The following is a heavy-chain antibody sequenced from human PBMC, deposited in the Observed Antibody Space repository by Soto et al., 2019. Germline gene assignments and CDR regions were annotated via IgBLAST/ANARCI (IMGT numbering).Heavy chain of an antibody. D-gene: IGHD4-17*01. Sequence: GGSLRLSCAASGFTFSSYWMSWVRQAPGKGLEWVANIKQDGSEKYYVDSVKGRFTISRDNAKNSLYLQMNSLRAEDTAVYYCARVLYGDTSGAFDIWGQGTMVTVSS. CDR3: ARVLYGDTSGAFDI. V-gene: IGHV3-7*01. CDR1: GFTFSSYW. CDR2: IKQDGSEK. J-gene: IGHJ3*02.